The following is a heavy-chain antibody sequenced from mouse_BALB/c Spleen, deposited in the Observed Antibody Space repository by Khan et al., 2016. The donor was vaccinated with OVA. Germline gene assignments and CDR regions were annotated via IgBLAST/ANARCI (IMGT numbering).Heavy chain of an antibody. V-gene: IGHV1S137*01. CDR3: ARPAYDGYYDY. Sequence: QVQLKQSGPELVRPGVSVKISCKGSGYTFTDYAMYWVKQSHAKSLEWIGLISTYSGSTNYNQKFKGKVTMTVDKSSSAAYMELARLTSEDSAIXYCARPAYDGYYDYWGQGTALTVSS. J-gene: IGHJ2*01. CDR2: ISTYSGST. CDR1: GYTFTDYA. D-gene: IGHD2-3*01.